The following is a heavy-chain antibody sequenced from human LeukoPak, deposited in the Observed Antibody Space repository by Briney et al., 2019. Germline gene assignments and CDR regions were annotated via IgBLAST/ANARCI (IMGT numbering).Heavy chain of an antibody. J-gene: IGHJ5*02. V-gene: IGHV2-5*02. CDR2: IYWDNDN. D-gene: IGHD1/OR15-1a*01. Sequence: SAPTLVNPTQTLTLTCTFPGFSPPTRGVGARRFRQPPRQPPQRLAIIYWDNDNRYSPSLQSRLTVTKDTSKNQVVLTITNMDPVDTATYYCAHRLVEQPRWFDPRGQGTLATVSS. CDR1: GFSPPTRGVG. CDR3: AHRLVEQPRWFDP.